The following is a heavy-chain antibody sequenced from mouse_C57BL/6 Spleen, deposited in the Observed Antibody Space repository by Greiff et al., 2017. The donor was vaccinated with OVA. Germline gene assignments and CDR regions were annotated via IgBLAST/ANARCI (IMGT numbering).Heavy chain of an antibody. Sequence: QVQLQQSGPELVKPGASVKISCKASGYAFSSSWMNWVKQRPGKGLEWIGRIYPGDGDTNYNGKFKGKATLTADKSSSTAYMQLSSLTSEDSAVYFCARSFITTVVATDFDVWGTGTTVTVSS. CDR3: ARSFITTVVATDFDV. D-gene: IGHD1-1*01. CDR2: IYPGDGDT. J-gene: IGHJ1*03. CDR1: GYAFSSSW. V-gene: IGHV1-82*01.